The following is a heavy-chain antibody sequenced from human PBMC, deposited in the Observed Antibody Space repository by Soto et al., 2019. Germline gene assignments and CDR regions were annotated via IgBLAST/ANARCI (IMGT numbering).Heavy chain of an antibody. D-gene: IGHD3-22*01. CDR1: GFTFSSYW. Sequence: GESLRLSCAASGFTFSSYWMSWVRQAPGKGLEWVDNIKQDGSEKYYVDSVKGRFTISRDNAKNSLNLQMNSLRAEATAVYYCARAPYDSSGFFDYWGQGTLVTVSS. CDR2: IKQDGSEK. CDR3: ARAPYDSSGFFDY. V-gene: IGHV3-7*01. J-gene: IGHJ4*02.